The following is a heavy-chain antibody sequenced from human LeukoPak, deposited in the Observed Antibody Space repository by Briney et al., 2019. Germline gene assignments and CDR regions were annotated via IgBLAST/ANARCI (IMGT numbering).Heavy chain of an antibody. CDR3: ARGQYYYYMDV. CDR2: INPSGSNT. CDR1: GNSFTSYY. Sequence: ASVKGSCKTSGNSFTSYYMYWVRQAPGQGLEWMGIINPSGSNTTYAQRFQGRLTMTRDTSTSTVYMELSSLRSEDTAVYYCARGQYYYYMDVWGKGTTVTVSS. V-gene: IGHV1-46*01. J-gene: IGHJ6*03.